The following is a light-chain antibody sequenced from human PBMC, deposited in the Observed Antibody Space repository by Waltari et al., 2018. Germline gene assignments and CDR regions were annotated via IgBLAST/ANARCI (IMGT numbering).Light chain of an antibody. V-gene: IGKV1-16*01. CDR2: YAS. J-gene: IGKJ2*03. CDR3: QQYNSAPYS. CDR1: QGISSY. Sequence: DIQMTQSPSSLSASVGDKVTITCRASQGISSYLAWYQHKPGKAPKPLIYYASNLESGVPSRFSGSGSGTEFTLTISSLQPEDFATYYCQQYNSAPYSFGQGTKVEIK.